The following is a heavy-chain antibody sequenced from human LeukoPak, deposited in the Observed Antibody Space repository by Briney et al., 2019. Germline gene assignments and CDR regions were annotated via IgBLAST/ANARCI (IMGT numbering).Heavy chain of an antibody. J-gene: IGHJ4*02. Sequence: SGTLSLTCAVSGGSISSSNWWSWVRQPPGKGLEWIGEIYHSGSTNYNPSLKSRVTISVDTSKNQFSLKLSSVTAADTAVYYCASSPRVGYYDSSGTFDYWGQGTLVTVSS. CDR1: GGSISSSNW. D-gene: IGHD3-22*01. CDR3: ASSPRVGYYDSSGTFDY. CDR2: IYHSGST. V-gene: IGHV4-4*02.